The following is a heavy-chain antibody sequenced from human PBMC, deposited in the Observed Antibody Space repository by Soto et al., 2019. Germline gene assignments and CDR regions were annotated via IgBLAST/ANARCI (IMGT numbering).Heavy chain of an antibody. CDR3: ARNSAYCGGDCPSKNRDAFDI. CDR2: IIPIFGTA. D-gene: IGHD2-21*02. V-gene: IGHV1-69*01. J-gene: IGHJ3*02. CDR1: GGTFSSYA. Sequence: QVQLVQSGAEVKKPGSSVKVSCKASGGTFSSYAISWVRQAPGQGLEWMGGIIPIFGTANYAQKFQGRVTITADESTSTAYMELSSLRSEDTAVYYCARNSAYCGGDCPSKNRDAFDIWGQETMVTVSS.